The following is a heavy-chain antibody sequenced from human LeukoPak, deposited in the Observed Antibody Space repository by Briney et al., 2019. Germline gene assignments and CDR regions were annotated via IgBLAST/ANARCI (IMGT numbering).Heavy chain of an antibody. CDR2: IYHSGST. J-gene: IGHJ5*02. V-gene: IGHV4-38-2*02. D-gene: IGHD2-2*01. CDR1: GYSISSGYY. Sequence: SETLSLTCTVSGYSISSGYYWGWIRQPPGKGLEWIGSIYHSGSTSYNPSLKSRVTISVDTSKNQFSLKLSSVTAADTAVYYCAGGSYCSSTSCYRGIDPWGQGTLVTVSS. CDR3: AGGSYCSSTSCYRGIDP.